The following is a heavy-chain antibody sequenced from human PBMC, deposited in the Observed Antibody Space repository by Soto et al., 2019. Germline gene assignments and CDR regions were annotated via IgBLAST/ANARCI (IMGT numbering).Heavy chain of an antibody. J-gene: IGHJ5*02. V-gene: IGHV4-34*02. Sequence: QVQLQQGGAGLLKPSETLSLTCGVYGGPLSGYFWRWIRQAPGKGLEWIGEIEPKGDITYNPSLKSRVTISVDTSKMHFFLNLKSVTAADTGLYYCASGPTPDTARIWFEHWGQGTLVTVSS. D-gene: IGHD2-21*02. CDR1: GGPLSGYF. CDR3: ASGPTPDTARIWFEH. CDR2: IEPKGDI.